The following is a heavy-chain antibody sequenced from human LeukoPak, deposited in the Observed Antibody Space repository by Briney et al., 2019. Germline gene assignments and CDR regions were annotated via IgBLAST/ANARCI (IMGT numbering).Heavy chain of an antibody. J-gene: IGHJ2*01. Sequence: GGSLRLSCAASGFTFSSYGMSWVRQAPGKGLEWVSAISGSGGSTYYADSVKGRFTISRDNSKNTLYLQMKSLRAEDTSVYYCAKDIPGAFWYFDLWGRGNLVTASS. CDR2: ISGSGGST. CDR3: AKDIPGAFWYFDL. D-gene: IGHD1-14*01. CDR1: GFTFSSYG. V-gene: IGHV3-23*01.